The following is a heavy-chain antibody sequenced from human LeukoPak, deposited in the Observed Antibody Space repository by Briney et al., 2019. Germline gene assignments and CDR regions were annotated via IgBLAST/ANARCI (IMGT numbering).Heavy chain of an antibody. Sequence: PGGSLRLSCVASGFSVSNSYMGWVRQAPGKGLEWVSVIYGGGSTYNADSVKGRFTISRDNSKNTLFLQMNGLRAEDTAVYYCAKAGDWNDVYAFDIWGQGTMVTVSS. D-gene: IGHD1-1*01. CDR2: IYGGGST. J-gene: IGHJ3*02. V-gene: IGHV3-53*01. CDR1: GFSVSNSY. CDR3: AKAGDWNDVYAFDI.